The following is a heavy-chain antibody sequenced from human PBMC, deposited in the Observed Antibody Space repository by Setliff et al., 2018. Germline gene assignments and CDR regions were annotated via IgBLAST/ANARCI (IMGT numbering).Heavy chain of an antibody. V-gene: IGHV4-59*08. CDR2: IDYSGST. D-gene: IGHD2-21*01. CDR1: GGSISSYY. Sequence: SETLSLTCTVSGGSISSYYWSWIRQPPGKGLEWIGYIDYSGSTNYNPSLKSRVTISLDTSKNQFALKLSSVSAADTAMYYCVTIRDRQGPYIYSYYMDVWGEGTTVTVSS. CDR3: VTIRDRQGPYIYSYYMDV. J-gene: IGHJ6*03.